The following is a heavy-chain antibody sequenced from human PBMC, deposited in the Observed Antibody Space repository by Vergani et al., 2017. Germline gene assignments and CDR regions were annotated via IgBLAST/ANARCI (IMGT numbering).Heavy chain of an antibody. CDR1: GGTFSSYT. V-gene: IGHV1-69*02. J-gene: IGHJ4*02. Sequence: QVQLVQSGAEVKKPGSSVKVSCKASGGTFSSYTISWVRQAPGQGLEWMGRIIPILGIANYAQKFQGRVTITADKSTSTAYMELSILRSEDTAVYYCARGGGGIYSFDYWGQGTLVTVSS. CDR3: ARGGGGIYSFDY. D-gene: IGHD1-26*01. CDR2: IIPILGIA.